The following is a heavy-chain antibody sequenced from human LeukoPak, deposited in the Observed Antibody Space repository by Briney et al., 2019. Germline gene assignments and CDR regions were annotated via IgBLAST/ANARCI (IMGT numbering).Heavy chain of an antibody. CDR2: ISSSGSTI. D-gene: IGHD6-19*01. Sequence: GGSLRLSCAASGFTFSDYYMSWIRQAPGKGLEWVSNISSSGSTIYYADSVKGRFTISRDNAKNSLYLQMNSLRAEDTALYYCAREALSSGWYGAFDIWGQGTMVTVSS. CDR3: AREALSSGWYGAFDI. CDR1: GFTFSDYY. V-gene: IGHV3-11*01. J-gene: IGHJ3*02.